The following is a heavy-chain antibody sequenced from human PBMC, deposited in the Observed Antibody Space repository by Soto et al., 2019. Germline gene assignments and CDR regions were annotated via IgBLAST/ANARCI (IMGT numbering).Heavy chain of an antibody. V-gene: IGHV3-13*01. Sequence: EVQLVESGGGLVQPGGSLRLSCAASGFTFDNYDMHWVRQATGQGLEWVSAIGTTGHAYYPGSATGRFTVSRDNAKNSLYLHINNLRAGDTAVYYCARGSSGWYADFDHWGQGALVTVSS. CDR2: IGTTGHA. CDR1: GFTFDNYD. J-gene: IGHJ4*02. D-gene: IGHD6-19*01. CDR3: ARGSSGWYADFDH.